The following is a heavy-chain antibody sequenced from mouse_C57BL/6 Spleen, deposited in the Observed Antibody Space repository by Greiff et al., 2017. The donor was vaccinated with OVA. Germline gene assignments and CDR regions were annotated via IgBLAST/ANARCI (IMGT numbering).Heavy chain of an antibody. D-gene: IGHD1-1*01. V-gene: IGHV1-22*01. CDR1: GYTFTDYN. J-gene: IGHJ1*03. CDR2: INPNNGGT. CDR3: AHGSSYGRDFDV. Sequence: EVQLQQSGPELVKPGASVKMSCKASGYTFTDYNMHWVKQSHGKSLEWIGYINPNNGGTSYHQKFKGKATFTVNKSSSTAYVELRSLTSEDSAVYCCAHGSSYGRDFDVWGTGTTVTVSS.